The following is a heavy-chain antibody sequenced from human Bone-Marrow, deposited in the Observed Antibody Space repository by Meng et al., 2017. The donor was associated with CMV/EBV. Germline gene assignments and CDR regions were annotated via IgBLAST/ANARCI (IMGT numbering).Heavy chain of an antibody. CDR1: GGSFSGYY. V-gene: IGHV4-34*01. CDR2: INHSGST. J-gene: IGHJ4*02. Sequence: GSPRLSCAVYGGSFSGYYWSWIRQPPGKALEWIGEINHSGSTNYNPSLKSRVTISVDTSKNQFSLKLSSVTAADTAVYYCARTPLLLWFGELGFDYWGQGTLVTVPS. CDR3: ARTPLLLWFGELGFDY. D-gene: IGHD3-10*01.